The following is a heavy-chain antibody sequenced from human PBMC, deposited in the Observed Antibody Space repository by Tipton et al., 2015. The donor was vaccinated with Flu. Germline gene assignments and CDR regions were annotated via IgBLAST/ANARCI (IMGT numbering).Heavy chain of an antibody. CDR3: ARAYCTNGVCYRSRYYYYMDV. CDR2: IYYSGST. CDR1: GGSVSSGSYY. Sequence: TLSLTCTVSGGSVSSGSYYWSWIRQPPGKGLEWIGYIYYSGSTNYNPSLKSRVTISVDTSKNQFSLKLSSVTAADTAVYYCARAYCTNGVCYRSRYYYYMDVWGKGTTVTVSS. J-gene: IGHJ6*03. D-gene: IGHD2-8*01. V-gene: IGHV4-61*01.